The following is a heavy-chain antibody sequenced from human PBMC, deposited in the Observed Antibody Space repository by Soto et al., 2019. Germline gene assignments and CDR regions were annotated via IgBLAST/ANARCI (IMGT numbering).Heavy chain of an antibody. CDR2: ISAYNGDT. J-gene: IGHJ4*02. D-gene: IGHD2-15*01. Sequence: SGKVCWNFPGYTVTRYGISFVRQAPGEGLAWRGWISAYNGDTNYAQKLQGRVTMTTDTSTRTAYMELRRLRSDETAVYYCASGMVVPNSYCSGGSCYPNFDYWGQGTLVTVSS. V-gene: IGHV1-18*04. CDR3: ASGMVVPNSYCSGGSCYPNFDY. CDR1: GYTVTRYG.